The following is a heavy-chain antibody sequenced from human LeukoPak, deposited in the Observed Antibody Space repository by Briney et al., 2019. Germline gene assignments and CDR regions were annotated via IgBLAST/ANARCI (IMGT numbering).Heavy chain of an antibody. D-gene: IGHD3-22*01. J-gene: IGHJ4*02. V-gene: IGHV3-23*01. CDR2: IRGNADTT. CDR3: AKGHADSSGYYYFDS. CDR1: GFIFSNYC. Sequence: GGSLTLSCPASGFIFSNYCMSWVRQAPGKGLEWVSGIRGNADTTYYADSVKGRFSIFRDNSKNMLYLQMNSLRVEDTAVYYCAKGHADSSGYYYFDSWGQGTLVTVPS.